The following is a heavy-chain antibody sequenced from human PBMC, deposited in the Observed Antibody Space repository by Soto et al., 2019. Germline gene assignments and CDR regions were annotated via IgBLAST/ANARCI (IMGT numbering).Heavy chain of an antibody. CDR3: AREGYPFDY. V-gene: IGHV3-48*02. J-gene: IGHJ4*02. Sequence: EVQLVESGGGLVQPGGSLRLSCAASGFTFSSYTMNWVRQAPGKGLEWVSYISSSSSTIYYADSVKGRFTISRDNAKNSLDLQMNSLRDEDTAVYYCAREGYPFDYWGQGTLVTVSS. D-gene: IGHD5-12*01. CDR2: ISSSSSTI. CDR1: GFTFSSYT.